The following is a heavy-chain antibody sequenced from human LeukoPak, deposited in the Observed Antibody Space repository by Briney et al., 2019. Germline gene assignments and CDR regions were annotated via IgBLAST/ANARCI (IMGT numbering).Heavy chain of an antibody. D-gene: IGHD3-10*02. CDR1: GFTFSNYG. Sequence: GGSLRLSCAASGFTFSNYGMHWVRRARGRGREGVSTISGSDGRTYYIDSVKGRFTISRDNSKNPLYLQKNSLRDDDTALYYCVKDKGSVFGDYWGQGPLVSVSS. CDR3: VKDKGSVFGDY. CDR2: ISGSDGRT. J-gene: IGHJ4*02. V-gene: IGHV3-23*01.